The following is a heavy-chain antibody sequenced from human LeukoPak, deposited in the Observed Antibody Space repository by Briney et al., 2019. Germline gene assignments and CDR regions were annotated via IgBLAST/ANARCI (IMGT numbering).Heavy chain of an antibody. CDR1: GFTFSSYG. Sequence: QPGGSLRLSCAASGFTFSSYGMHWVRQAPGKGLEWVAFIRYDGSNKYYADSVKGRFTISRDNSKNTLYLQMNSLRAEDTAVYYCAKTVDSGSYFTPWFDPWGQGTLVTVSS. CDR2: IRYDGSNK. CDR3: AKTVDSGSYFTPWFDP. D-gene: IGHD1-26*01. V-gene: IGHV3-30*02. J-gene: IGHJ5*02.